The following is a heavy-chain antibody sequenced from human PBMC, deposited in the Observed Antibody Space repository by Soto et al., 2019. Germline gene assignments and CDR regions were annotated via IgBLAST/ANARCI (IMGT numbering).Heavy chain of an antibody. V-gene: IGHV3-30-3*01. CDR2: TSYDGSNK. CDR3: ARDHSSSWYRLVLYYYYGRDV. J-gene: IGHJ6*02. CDR1: GFTFSSYA. Sequence: GGALRLSCAASGFTFSSYAMHWVRQAPGKGLEWVAVTSYDGSNKYYADSVKGRFTISRDNSKNTLYLQMNSLRAEDTAVYYCARDHSSSWYRLVLYYYYGRDVWGQGTTVTVSS. D-gene: IGHD6-13*01.